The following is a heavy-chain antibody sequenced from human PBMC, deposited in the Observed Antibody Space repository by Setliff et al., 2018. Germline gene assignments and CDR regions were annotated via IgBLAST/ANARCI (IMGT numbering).Heavy chain of an antibody. Sequence: ASVKVSCKASGYTFTNYAIHWVRQAPGQRPEWMGWINTGNANTKYSQKFQGRVTITRDASASTAYMELSSLRSEDTAVYYCARRVRTAVLNLYYFEYWGQGTLVTVSS. D-gene: IGHD6-13*01. CDR1: GYTFTNYA. J-gene: IGHJ4*02. CDR3: ARRVRTAVLNLYYFEY. V-gene: IGHV1-3*04. CDR2: INTGNANT.